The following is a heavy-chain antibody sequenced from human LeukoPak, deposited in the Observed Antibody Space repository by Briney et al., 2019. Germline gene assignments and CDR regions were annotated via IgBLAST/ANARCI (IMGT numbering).Heavy chain of an antibody. J-gene: IGHJ4*02. CDR3: AGDNFDY. V-gene: IGHV1-69*05. CDR2: IIPIFDTA. CDR1: GGTFSSYA. Sequence: ASVKVSCKASGGTFSSYAISWVRQAPGQGLEWMGGIIPIFDTANYAQKLQGRVTMTTDTSTSTAYMELRSLRSDDTAVYYCAGDNFDYWGQGTLVTVSS.